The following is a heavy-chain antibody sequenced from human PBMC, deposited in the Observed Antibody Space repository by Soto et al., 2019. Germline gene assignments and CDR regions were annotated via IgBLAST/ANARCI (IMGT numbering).Heavy chain of an antibody. CDR1: GGSFSGYY. CDR3: ARVPIAAAGYNWFDP. D-gene: IGHD6-13*01. CDR2: INHSGST. J-gene: IGHJ5*02. V-gene: IGHV4-34*01. Sequence: QVQLQQWGAGLLKPSETLSLTCAVYGGSFSGYYWSWIRQPPGKGLERIGEINHSGSTNYNPSLKSRVTISVDTSKNQFSLKLSSVTAADTAVYYCARVPIAAAGYNWFDPWGQGTLVTVSS.